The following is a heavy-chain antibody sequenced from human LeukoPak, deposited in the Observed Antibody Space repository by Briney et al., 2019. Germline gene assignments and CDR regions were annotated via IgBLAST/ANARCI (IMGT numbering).Heavy chain of an antibody. CDR3: ARVGYCSSTSCYGFDY. J-gene: IGHJ4*02. D-gene: IGHD2-2*01. CDR2: INHSGST. CDR1: GGSFSGYY. V-gene: IGHV4-34*01. Sequence: PSETLSLTCAVYGGSFSGYYWSWIRQPPGKGLEWIGEINHSGSTNYSPSLKSRVTISVDTSKNQFSLKLSSVTAADTAVYYCARVGYCSSTSCYGFDYWGQGTLVTVSS.